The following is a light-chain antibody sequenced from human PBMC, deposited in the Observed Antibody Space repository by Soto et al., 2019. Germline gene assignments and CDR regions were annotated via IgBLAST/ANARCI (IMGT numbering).Light chain of an antibody. Sequence: QSAPTQPASVSGSAGQSITISCTGTSSDVGSYNLVSWYQQHPGKAPKLMIYEGSKRPSGVSNRFSGSKSGNTASLTISGLQAEDEADYYCCSYAGSSTWVFGGGTKLTVL. CDR1: SSDVGSYNL. J-gene: IGLJ3*02. CDR3: CSYAGSSTWV. V-gene: IGLV2-23*01. CDR2: EGS.